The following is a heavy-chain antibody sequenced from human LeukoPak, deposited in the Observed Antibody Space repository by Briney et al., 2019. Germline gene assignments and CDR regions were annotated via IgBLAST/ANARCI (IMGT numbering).Heavy chain of an antibody. J-gene: IGHJ5*02. Sequence: PSETLSLTCTVSGGSISSGGYYWSWLRQPPGKGLEWIGYIYPRGSTYYNPSLKSRVILSLDKSANQFSLNLSSVTAADTAVYYCARQTPYYDILTGASAGWFDPWGQGTLVTVSS. CDR1: GGSISSGGYY. CDR3: ARQTPYYDILTGASAGWFDP. CDR2: IYPRGST. V-gene: IGHV4-30-2*01. D-gene: IGHD3-9*01.